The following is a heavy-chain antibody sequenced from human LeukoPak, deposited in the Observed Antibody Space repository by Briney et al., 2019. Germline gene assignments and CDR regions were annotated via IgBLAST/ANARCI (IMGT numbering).Heavy chain of an antibody. D-gene: IGHD4/OR15-4a*01. V-gene: IGHV3-23*01. CDR1: GFTFSNYG. Sequence: GSLRLSCAASGFTFSNYGMSWVRQAPGKGLEWVSLISGSGGSTNYADSVKGRFTISRDNSKNTLCLQMNSLRAEDTAIYYCAKERRYGAPFDYWGQGTLVTVSS. CDR2: ISGSGGST. J-gene: IGHJ4*02. CDR3: AKERRYGAPFDY.